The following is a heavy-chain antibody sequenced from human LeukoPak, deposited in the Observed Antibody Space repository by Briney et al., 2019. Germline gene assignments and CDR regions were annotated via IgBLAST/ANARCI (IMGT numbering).Heavy chain of an antibody. V-gene: IGHV3-7*01. D-gene: IGHD2-15*01. Sequence: GGSLRLSCAASGFTFSSYWMSWVRQAPGKGLEWVANIKQDGSEKYYVDSVKGRFTISRDNAKNSLYLQMNSLRAEDTAVYYCARDKLGYCSGGSCFDFDYWGQGTLVTVSS. CDR2: IKQDGSEK. J-gene: IGHJ4*02. CDR3: ARDKLGYCSGGSCFDFDY. CDR1: GFTFSSYW.